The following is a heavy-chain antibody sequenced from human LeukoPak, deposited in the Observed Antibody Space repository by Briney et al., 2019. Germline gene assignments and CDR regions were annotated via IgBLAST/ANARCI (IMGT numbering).Heavy chain of an antibody. Sequence: SETLSLTCSVSGDSVTSSYWNWIRQPPGKGLEWIGYVSSDGTTNYNPSLRSRLIMSVDTAKNDISLNLTSVTAADTAIYYCARLDCLIEGCYNHWGRGTPVTVSS. CDR1: GDSVTSSY. CDR2: VSSDGTT. V-gene: IGHV4-59*08. CDR3: ARLDCLIEGCYNH. D-gene: IGHD2-15*01. J-gene: IGHJ4*02.